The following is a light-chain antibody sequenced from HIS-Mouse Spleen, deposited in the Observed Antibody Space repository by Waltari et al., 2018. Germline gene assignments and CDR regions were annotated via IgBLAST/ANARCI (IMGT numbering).Light chain of an antibody. J-gene: IGLJ1*01. Sequence: QSALTQPASVSGSPGLSITISCTGTSSDVGGYNYVSWYQQHPGKAPKLIIYEVSNRPSGVSSRFSGSESGNTASLTISGLQAEDEADYYCSSYTSSSTYVFGTGTKVTVL. CDR3: SSYTSSSTYV. V-gene: IGLV2-14*01. CDR1: SSDVGGYNY. CDR2: EVS.